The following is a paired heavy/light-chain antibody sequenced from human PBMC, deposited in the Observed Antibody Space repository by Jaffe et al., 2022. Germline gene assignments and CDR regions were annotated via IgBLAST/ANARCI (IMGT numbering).Light chain of an antibody. CDR3: AAWDDSLSGPGWV. V-gene: IGLV1-47*01. CDR1: SSNIGSNY. Sequence: QSVLTQPPSASGTPGQRVTISCSGSSSNIGSNYVYWYQQLPGTAPKLLIYRNNQRPSGVPDRFSGSKSGTSASLAISGLRSEDEADYYCAAWDDSLSGPGWVFGGGTKLTVL. CDR2: RNN. J-gene: IGLJ3*02.
Heavy chain of an antibody. CDR1: GYTFTSYG. V-gene: IGHV1-18*01. CDR3: ARVWEYCSSTSCYAYNWFDP. Sequence: QVQLVQSGAEVKKPGASVKVSCKASGYTFTSYGISWVRQAPGQGLEWMGWISAYNGNTNYAQKLQGRVTMTTDTSTSTAYMELRSLRSDDTAVYYCARVWEYCSSTSCYAYNWFDPWGQGTLVTVSS. CDR2: ISAYNGNT. J-gene: IGHJ5*02. D-gene: IGHD2-2*01.